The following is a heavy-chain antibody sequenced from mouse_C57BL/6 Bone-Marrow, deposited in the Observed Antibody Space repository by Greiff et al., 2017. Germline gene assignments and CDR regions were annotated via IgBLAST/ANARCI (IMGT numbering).Heavy chain of an antibody. CDR3: ARRRYAMGY. J-gene: IGHJ4*01. CDR1: GYTFTSYW. V-gene: IGHV1-50*01. CDR2: IDPSDSYT. Sequence: QVQLQQSGAELVKPGASVKLSCKASGYTFTSYWMQWVKQRPGQGLEWIGEIDPSDSYTNYNQKFKGKATLTVDTSSSTAYMQLSILTSEDSAVYYFARRRYAMGYWGQGTSVTVSS.